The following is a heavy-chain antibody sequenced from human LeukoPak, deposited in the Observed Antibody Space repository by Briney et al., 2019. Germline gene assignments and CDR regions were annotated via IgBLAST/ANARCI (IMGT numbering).Heavy chain of an antibody. V-gene: IGHV4-39*01. CDR3: AKSLYNYKSGSYLRPFDS. CDR2: IYYSGST. D-gene: IGHD3-10*01. J-gene: IGHJ4*02. CDR1: GGSISSANYY. Sequence: PSETLSLTCAVSGGSISSANYYWGWIRQPPGKGLEWIGSIYYSGSTYYNSSLKSRVTISVDTSKNQFSLKLSSVTATDTAVYYCAKSLYNYKSGSYLRPFDSWGQGTLVTVSS.